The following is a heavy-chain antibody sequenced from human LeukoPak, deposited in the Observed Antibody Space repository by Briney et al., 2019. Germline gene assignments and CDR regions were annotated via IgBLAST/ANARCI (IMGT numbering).Heavy chain of an antibody. V-gene: IGHV1-2*02. D-gene: IGHD2-2*01. CDR2: INPNSGGT. Sequence: ASVTVSCTASGYTFTGYDMHWVRHAPGQGLGWMGLINPNSGGTNYAQKFQGRVTMTRDTSISTAYMELSRLRSDDTAVYYCAATSCSSTSCRSFAFDIWGQGTMVTVSS. CDR3: AATSCSSTSCRSFAFDI. J-gene: IGHJ3*02. CDR1: GYTFTGYD.